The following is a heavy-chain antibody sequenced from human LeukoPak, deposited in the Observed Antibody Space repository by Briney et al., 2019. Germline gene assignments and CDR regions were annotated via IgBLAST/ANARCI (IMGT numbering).Heavy chain of an antibody. CDR3: ARVRSSSWAYGMDV. CDR1: GGSISSYY. D-gene: IGHD6-13*01. J-gene: IGHJ6*02. CDR2: IYYSGST. Sequence: SETLSLTCIVSGGSISSYYWSWILQPPGKGLEWIVYIYYSGSTNYNPSLKSRVTISVDTSKSQFSLKLSSVTAADTAMYYCARVRSSSWAYGMDVWGQGTTVTVSS. V-gene: IGHV4-59*01.